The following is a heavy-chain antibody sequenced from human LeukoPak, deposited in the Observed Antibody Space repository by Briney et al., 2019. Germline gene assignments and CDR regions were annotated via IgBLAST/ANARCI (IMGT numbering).Heavy chain of an antibody. CDR3: AKGGYYYDSSGYNFDY. Sequence: GGSLRLSCAASGFTFSSYAMSWVRQAPGKGLEWVSAISGSGGSTYYADSVKGRFTISRDNSKNTLYLQMNSLRAEDTAVYYCAKGGYYYDSSGYNFDYWGQGTTVTVSS. V-gene: IGHV3-23*01. J-gene: IGHJ4*03. CDR1: GFTFSSYA. CDR2: ISGSGGST. D-gene: IGHD3-22*01.